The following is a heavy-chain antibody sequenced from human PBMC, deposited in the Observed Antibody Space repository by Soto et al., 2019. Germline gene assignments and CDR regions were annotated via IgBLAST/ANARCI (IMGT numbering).Heavy chain of an antibody. CDR3: ARATYYHDSSGYIY. V-gene: IGHV3-30-3*01. Sequence: GGSLRLSCAASGFTFSSYAMHWVRQAPGKGLEWVAVISYDGSNKYYADSVKGRFTISRDNSKNTLYLQMNSLRAEDTAVYYCARATYYHDSSGYIYWGQGTLVTGSS. J-gene: IGHJ4*02. CDR2: ISYDGSNK. D-gene: IGHD3-22*01. CDR1: GFTFSSYA.